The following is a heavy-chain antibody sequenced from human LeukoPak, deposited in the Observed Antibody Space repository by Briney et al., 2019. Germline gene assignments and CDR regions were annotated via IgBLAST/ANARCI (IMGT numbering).Heavy chain of an antibody. Sequence: GSLRLSCAASGFTFTSYSMNWVRQAPGKGLEWIGEINHSGSTNYNPSLKSRVTISVDTSKNQFSLKLSSVTAADTAVYYCARSSSWSSLLVSWGQGTLVTVSS. CDR2: INHSGST. CDR3: ARSSSWSSLLVS. J-gene: IGHJ5*02. D-gene: IGHD6-13*01. V-gene: IGHV4-34*01. CDR1: GFTFTSYS.